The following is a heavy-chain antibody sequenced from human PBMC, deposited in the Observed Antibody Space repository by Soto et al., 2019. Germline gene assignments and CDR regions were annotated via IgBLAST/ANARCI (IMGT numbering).Heavy chain of an antibody. CDR1: GYTFTSYG. D-gene: IGHD5-18*01. Sequence: ASVKVSSKASGYTFTSYGISWVRQAPGQGLEWMGWISAYNGNTNYAQKLQGRVTMTTDTSTSTAYMELRSLRSDDTAVYYCARDNRGYSYGYDAFDIWGQGTMVTVS. CDR3: ARDNRGYSYGYDAFDI. V-gene: IGHV1-18*01. J-gene: IGHJ3*02. CDR2: ISAYNGNT.